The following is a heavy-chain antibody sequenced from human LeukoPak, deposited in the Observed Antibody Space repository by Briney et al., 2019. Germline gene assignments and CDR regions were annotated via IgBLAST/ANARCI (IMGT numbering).Heavy chain of an antibody. CDR3: AREGRYRYGYDEYHSYMDI. D-gene: IGHD5-18*01. CDR2: IYHSGST. J-gene: IGHJ6*03. CDR1: GLIFSKYW. V-gene: IGHV4-4*02. Sequence: GSLRLSCAASGLIFSKYWMTWVRQAPGKGLEWIGSIYHSGSTYYNPSLKSRVTISVDTSKSQFSLKLSSVTAAETAVYYCAREGRYRYGYDEYHSYMDIWGKGTTVTVSS.